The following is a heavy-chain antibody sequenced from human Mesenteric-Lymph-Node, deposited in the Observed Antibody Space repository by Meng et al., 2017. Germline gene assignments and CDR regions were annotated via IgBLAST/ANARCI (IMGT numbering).Heavy chain of an antibody. CDR1: GYTFTGYF. D-gene: IGHD2/OR15-2a*01. J-gene: IGHJ5*02. CDR2: INPTSGGT. V-gene: IGHV1-2*06. Sequence: QGQLGQSGAEVKKPGASVKVSCKASGYTFTGYFIHWVRQAPGQGLEWMGRINPTSGGTNYAQKFQGRVTVTRDTSISTAYMEVSGLRSDDTAVYYCARDPSMGVPWGQGTLVTVSS. CDR3: ARDPSMGVP.